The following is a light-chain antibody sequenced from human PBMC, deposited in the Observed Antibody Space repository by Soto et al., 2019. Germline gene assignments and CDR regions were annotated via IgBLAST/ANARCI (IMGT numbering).Light chain of an antibody. V-gene: IGKV3-11*01. CDR1: QSISNF. CDR3: HQRSNWPPFT. CDR2: DAS. J-gene: IGKJ4*01. Sequence: DNVLTQSPATLSLSPGERATLSCRASQSISNFLAWYQQKPGQAPRLLIYDASKRATDIPDRFIGSGSGTDFTLTINSLEPEDFAVYYCHQRSNWPPFTFGGGTKVDIK.